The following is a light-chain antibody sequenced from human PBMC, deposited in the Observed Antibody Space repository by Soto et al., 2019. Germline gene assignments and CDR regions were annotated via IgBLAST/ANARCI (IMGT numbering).Light chain of an antibody. Sequence: QSALTQPPSASGSPGQSVAISCTGTSSDVGGYVSWYQQHPGKAPILMIYEVNKRPSGVPDRFSGSKSGNTASLTVSGLQAEDEAAYYCSSYAGSSNVFGTGTKLTVL. CDR2: EVN. CDR1: SSDVGGY. J-gene: IGLJ1*01. CDR3: SSYAGSSNV. V-gene: IGLV2-8*01.